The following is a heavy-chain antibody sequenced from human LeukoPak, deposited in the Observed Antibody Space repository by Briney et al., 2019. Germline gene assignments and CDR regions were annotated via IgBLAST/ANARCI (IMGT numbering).Heavy chain of an antibody. Sequence: GGSLRLSCAASGFTFSSYGMHWVRQAPGKGLEWMAVIRYVGSDKYYADSVKGRFTISRDNSKNTLYLQMNSLRAGDTAVYYCAKDLDSSSWYGGSFDYWGQGTLVTVSS. CDR2: IRYVGSDK. V-gene: IGHV3-30*02. CDR1: GFTFSSYG. CDR3: AKDLDSSSWYGGSFDY. D-gene: IGHD6-13*01. J-gene: IGHJ4*02.